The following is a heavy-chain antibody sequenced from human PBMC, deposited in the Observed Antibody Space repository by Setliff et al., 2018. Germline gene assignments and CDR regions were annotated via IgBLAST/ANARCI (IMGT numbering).Heavy chain of an antibody. CDR1: GYSFTSYW. Sequence: PGESLKISCKGSGYSFTSYWIGWVRQMPGKGLEWMGIIYPGDSDTRYSPSFQGQVTISADKSISTAYLQWSSLKASDTAIYYCARRYCSGGRCSPEDDAFDIWGRGTMVTVSS. CDR3: ARRYCSGGRCSPEDDAFDI. CDR2: IYPGDSDT. V-gene: IGHV5-51*01. D-gene: IGHD2-15*01. J-gene: IGHJ3*02.